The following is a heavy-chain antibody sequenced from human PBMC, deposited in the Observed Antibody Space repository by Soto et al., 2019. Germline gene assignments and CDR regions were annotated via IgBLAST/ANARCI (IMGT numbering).Heavy chain of an antibody. Sequence: PSETLSLTCAVYGGSFSGYYWAWIRQPPGKGLEWIGNINYSENTYYNPSLKSRVTISVDTSKNQFSLRLTSVTAADTAVYYCATHPPYGPLDHWGQGTLVTVSS. D-gene: IGHD4-17*01. CDR1: GGSFSGYY. CDR3: ATHPPYGPLDH. CDR2: INYSENT. V-gene: IGHV4-34*01. J-gene: IGHJ4*02.